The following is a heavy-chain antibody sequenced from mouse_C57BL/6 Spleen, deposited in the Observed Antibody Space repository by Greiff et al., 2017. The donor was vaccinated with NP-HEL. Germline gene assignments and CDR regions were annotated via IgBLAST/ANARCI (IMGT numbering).Heavy chain of an antibody. CDR1: GFSLSTFGMG. CDR3: ARIGMGGYWYVDV. Sequence: QVTLKESGPGILQPSQTLSLTCSFSGFSLSTFGMGVGWIRQPSGQGLEWLAHIWWDDDKYYTPALKSRLTISKDTSKNQVFLKISNVDTADTATYYCARIGMGGYWYVDVWGTGTTVTVSS. V-gene: IGHV8-8*01. CDR2: IWWDDDK. J-gene: IGHJ1*03. D-gene: IGHD1-1*02.